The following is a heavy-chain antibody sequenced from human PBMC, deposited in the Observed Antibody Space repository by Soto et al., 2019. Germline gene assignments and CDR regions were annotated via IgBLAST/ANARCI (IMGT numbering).Heavy chain of an antibody. CDR2: IYYSGST. CDR3: ARGGYSYGHTTYYYYGMDV. CDR1: GGSISSYY. D-gene: IGHD5-18*01. J-gene: IGHJ6*02. Sequence: SETLSLTCTVSGGSISSYYWSWIRQPPGKGLEWIGYIYYSGSTNYNPSLKSRVTISVDTSKNQFSLKLSSVTAADTAVYYCARGGYSYGHTTYYYYGMDVWGQGTTVTVSS. V-gene: IGHV4-59*01.